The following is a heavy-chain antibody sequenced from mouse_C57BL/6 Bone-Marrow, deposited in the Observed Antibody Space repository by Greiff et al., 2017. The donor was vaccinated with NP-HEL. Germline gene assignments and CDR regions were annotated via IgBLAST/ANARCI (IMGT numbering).Heavy chain of an antibody. V-gene: IGHV2-2*01. Sequence: QVQLQQSGPGLVQPSQSLSITCTVSGFSLTSYGVHWVRQSPGKGLEWLGEIWSGGSTDYNADFISSLITSKDNYKSQFFFKMNRMQADDTAIYCCARRRIHYWYFDVWGTGTTVTVSS. CDR1: GFSLTSYG. CDR3: ARRRIHYWYFDV. J-gene: IGHJ1*03. CDR2: IWSGGST.